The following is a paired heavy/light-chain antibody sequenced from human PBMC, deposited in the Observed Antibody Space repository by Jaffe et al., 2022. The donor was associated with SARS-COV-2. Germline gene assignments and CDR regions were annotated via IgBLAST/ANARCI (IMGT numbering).Heavy chain of an antibody. Sequence: QVQLQESGPGLVKPSETLSLKCFVSGGSVSTYFWAWIRQPPGRGLEWIGFVYGSGRTSYNPSLKSRVTISKDTSKNQFSLQMSSVTTADTAVYYCARGNHVDGGNSANWFDPWGQGILVTVSS. D-gene: IGHD2-21*01. CDR1: GGSVSTYF. CDR2: VYGSGRT. J-gene: IGHJ5*02. CDR3: ARGNHVDGGNSANWFDP. V-gene: IGHV4-59*02.
Light chain of an antibody. V-gene: IGKV4-1*01. CDR1: QSVFYSPNNKNY. CDR3: QQCYDTPLT. Sequence: DIVMTQSPDSLAVSLGERATINCKSSQSVFYSPNNKNYLVWYQQKPGQPPKLLISWASARESGVPDRFTGSGSGTDFTLTISSLQAEDVAVYYCQQCYDTPLTFGGGTKVEI. CDR2: WAS. J-gene: IGKJ4*01.